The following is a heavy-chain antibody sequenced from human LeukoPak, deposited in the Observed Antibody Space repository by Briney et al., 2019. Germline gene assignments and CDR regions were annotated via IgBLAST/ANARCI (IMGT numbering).Heavy chain of an antibody. V-gene: IGHV4-39*01. D-gene: IGHD2-15*01. CDR1: GDSVSSTNYY. J-gene: IGHJ4*02. CDR3: ATQDCSHY. Sequence: SETLSLTCTVSGDSVSSTNYYWRWIRQPPGRGLEWIARSRYSESAYYSPSLKSQPPISVGQSKNEFSRSLRSLTAPARALNYCATQDCSHYWGQGTLVTVSS. CDR2: SRYSESA.